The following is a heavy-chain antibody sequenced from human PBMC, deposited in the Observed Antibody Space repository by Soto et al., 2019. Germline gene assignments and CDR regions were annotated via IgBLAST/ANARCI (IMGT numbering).Heavy chain of an antibody. Sequence: GESLKISCKGSVYSFTSYWISWVRQMPGKGLEWMGRIDPSDSYTNYSPSFQGHVTISADKSISTAYLQWSSLKASDTAMYYCAREVTMVRGVMSWFDPWGQGTLVTVSS. D-gene: IGHD3-10*01. CDR3: AREVTMVRGVMSWFDP. J-gene: IGHJ5*02. CDR2: IDPSDSYT. V-gene: IGHV5-10-1*01. CDR1: VYSFTSYW.